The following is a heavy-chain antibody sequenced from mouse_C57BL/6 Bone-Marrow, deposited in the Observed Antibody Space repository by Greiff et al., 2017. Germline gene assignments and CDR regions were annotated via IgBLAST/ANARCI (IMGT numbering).Heavy chain of an antibody. V-gene: IGHV1-54*01. CDR3: ARTLYYDLDYYAMDY. CDR1: GYAFTNYL. J-gene: IGHJ4*01. CDR2: INPGSGGT. D-gene: IGHD2-4*01. Sequence: QVQLKESGAELVRPGTSVKVSCKASGYAFTNYLIEWVKQRPGQGLEWIGVINPGSGGTNYNEKFKGKATLTADKYSSTAYMQLSSLTSEDAAVYFCARTLYYDLDYYAMDYWGQGTSVTVSS.